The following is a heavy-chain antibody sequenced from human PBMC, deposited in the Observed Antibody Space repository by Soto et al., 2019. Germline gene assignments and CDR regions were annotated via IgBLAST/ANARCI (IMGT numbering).Heavy chain of an antibody. CDR3: MRDSPIGSTFLVYNGIDY. CDR1: GGTCSNDI. Sequence: QVQLVQSGAEVKKPGSSVKVSCKTAGGTCSNDIITWVRQAPVQGLDVMGRSIPLLGITNYAQKFQGRVKILADKSTGTAYMELNSLRSNNTAVYYCMRDSPIGSTFLVYNGIDYWGKGTLVTVSS. V-gene: IGHV1-69*08. J-gene: IGHJ4*02. CDR2: SIPLLGIT. D-gene: IGHD1-1*01.